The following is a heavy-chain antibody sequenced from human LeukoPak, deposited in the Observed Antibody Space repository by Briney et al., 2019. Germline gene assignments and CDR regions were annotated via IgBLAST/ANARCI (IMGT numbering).Heavy chain of an antibody. CDR3: ARVGLTVTADY. CDR1: GLTFSTYS. V-gene: IGHV3-48*01. J-gene: IGHJ4*02. D-gene: IGHD2-21*02. CDR2: ISSSSNTI. Sequence: PGGSLRLSCAVSGLTFSTYSMNWVRQAPGKGLEWVSYISSSSNTIYYADSVKGRFTISRDNAKNSLYLQMNSLRAEDTAVYYCARVGLTVTADYWGQGTLVTVSS.